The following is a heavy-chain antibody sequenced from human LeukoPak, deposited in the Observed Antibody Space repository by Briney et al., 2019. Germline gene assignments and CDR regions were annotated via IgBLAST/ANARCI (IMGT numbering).Heavy chain of an antibody. J-gene: IGHJ4*02. Sequence: SETLSLTRTVSGDSFSSYFWSWIRQPPGKGLEWIGYIDYSGSTNYNPSLKSRLSISVDTSKNQFSLKLTSVTASDTAVYYCARATGATGRFDYWGQGTLVTVSS. CDR3: ARATGATGRFDY. D-gene: IGHD1-26*01. V-gene: IGHV4-59*01. CDR2: IDYSGST. CDR1: GDSFSSYF.